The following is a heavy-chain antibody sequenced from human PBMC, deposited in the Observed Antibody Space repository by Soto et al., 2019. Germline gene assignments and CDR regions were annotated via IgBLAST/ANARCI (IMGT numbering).Heavy chain of an antibody. Sequence: ASVKVSCKASGYTFTSYGISWVRQAPGQGLEWMGWISAYNGNTNYAQKLQGRVTMTTDTSTSTAYMELRSLRSDDTAVYYCARDQGWWYYDSRAGQFDYWGQGTLVTVSS. CDR2: ISAYNGNT. CDR3: ARDQGWWYYDSRAGQFDY. D-gene: IGHD3-22*01. CDR1: GYTFTSYG. J-gene: IGHJ4*02. V-gene: IGHV1-18*01.